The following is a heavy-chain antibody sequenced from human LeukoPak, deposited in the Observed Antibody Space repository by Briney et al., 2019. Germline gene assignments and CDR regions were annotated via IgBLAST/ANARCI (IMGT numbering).Heavy chain of an antibody. D-gene: IGHD6-13*01. J-gene: IGHJ4*02. CDR3: ARSIAAADCFDH. Sequence: SETLSLTCTVSGGSISSGDYYWSWIRQPPGKGLEWIGYIYYSGSTYYNPSLKSRVTISVDTSKNQFSLKLSSVTAADTAVYYCARSIAAADCFDHWGQGTLVTVSS. CDR1: GGSISSGDYY. CDR2: IYYSGST. V-gene: IGHV4-30-4*08.